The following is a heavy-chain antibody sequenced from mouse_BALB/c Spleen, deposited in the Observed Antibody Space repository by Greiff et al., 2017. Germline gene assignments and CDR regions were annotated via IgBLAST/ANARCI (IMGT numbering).Heavy chain of an antibody. CDR2: ISSGGST. CDR1: GFTFSSYA. D-gene: IGHD2-2*01. CDR3: ARGPIYYGYDEDY. J-gene: IGHJ2*01. V-gene: IGHV5-6-5*01. Sequence: EVKLVESGGGLVKPGGSLKLSCAASGFTFSSYAMSWVRQTPEKRLEWVASISSGGSTYYPDSVKGRFTISRDNARNILYLQMSSLRSEDTAMYYCARGPIYYGYDEDYGGQGTTLTVSS.